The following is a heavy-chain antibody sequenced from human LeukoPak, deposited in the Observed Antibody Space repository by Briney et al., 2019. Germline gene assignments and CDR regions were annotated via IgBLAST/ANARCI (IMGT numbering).Heavy chain of an antibody. Sequence: SVKVSCKASGGTFSSYAISWVGQAPGQGLGWMGGIIHIFGTANYAQKFQGRVTITTDESTSTAYMELSSLRSEDTAVYYCARDRSRPEYSSGWGPFDYWGQGTLVTVSS. V-gene: IGHV1-69*05. CDR1: GGTFSSYA. D-gene: IGHD6-19*01. CDR3: ARDRSRPEYSSGWGPFDY. J-gene: IGHJ4*02. CDR2: IIHIFGTA.